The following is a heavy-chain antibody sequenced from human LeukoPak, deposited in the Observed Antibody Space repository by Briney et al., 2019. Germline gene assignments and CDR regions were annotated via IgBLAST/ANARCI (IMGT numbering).Heavy chain of an antibody. CDR2: INPSGGST. D-gene: IGHD3-10*01. V-gene: IGHV1-46*01. CDR1: GYTFTSYY. Sequence: ASVKVSCRASGYTFTSYYMHWVRQAPGQGLEWMGIINPSGGSTSYAQKFQGRVTMTRDTSTSTVYMELSSLRSEDTAVYYCARVGIGYYGSGSENTDYWGQGTLVTVSS. CDR3: ARVGIGYYGSGSENTDY. J-gene: IGHJ4*02.